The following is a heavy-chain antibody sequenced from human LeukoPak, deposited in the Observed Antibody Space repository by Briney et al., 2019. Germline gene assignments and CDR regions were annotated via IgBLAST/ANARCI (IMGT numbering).Heavy chain of an antibody. CDR1: GVTFSSYS. CDR2: IIGSVGDT. D-gene: IGHD6-19*01. Sequence: GALRLSCAASGVTFSSYSMSWVRQAPGRGLEWVSVIIGSVGDTYYADSVKGGCTISRDNSKTTMYLQLNSLRAEDTAVYYCTKGRGYSSGWYTSFDCWGQGTLVTVSS. J-gene: IGHJ4*02. V-gene: IGHV3-23*01. CDR3: TKGRGYSSGWYTSFDC.